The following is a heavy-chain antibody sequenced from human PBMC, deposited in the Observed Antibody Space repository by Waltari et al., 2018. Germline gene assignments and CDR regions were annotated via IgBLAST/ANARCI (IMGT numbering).Heavy chain of an antibody. D-gene: IGHD3-22*01. CDR2: ISNNSRNT. Sequence: QMPGKGLEWVEVISNNSRNTDYVDSVKGRFTSSRDKSKKVLYLQMDSLRAEDTAGYYCARDYCDRTKFHGMDVWGQGTTVTVSS. CDR3: ARDYCDRTKFHGMDV. J-gene: IGHJ6*02. V-gene: IGHV3-30*04.